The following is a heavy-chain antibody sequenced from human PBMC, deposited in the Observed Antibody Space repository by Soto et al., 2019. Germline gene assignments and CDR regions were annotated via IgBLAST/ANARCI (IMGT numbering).Heavy chain of an antibody. CDR1: GGTFSSYT. J-gene: IGHJ3*02. Sequence: QVQLVQSGAEVKKPGSSVKVSCKASGGTFSSYTISWVQQAPGQGLEWMGRIIPSLGIANYAQKFQCRVTITADKSTSTAYMELSRLRSEDPAVYYCARAARFWAFDSWGQGTMVTVSS. CDR2: IIPSLGIA. V-gene: IGHV1-69*02. D-gene: IGHD3-3*01. CDR3: ARAARFWAFDS.